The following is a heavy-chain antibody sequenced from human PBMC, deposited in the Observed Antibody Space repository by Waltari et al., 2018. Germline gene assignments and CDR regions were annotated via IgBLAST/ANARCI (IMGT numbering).Heavy chain of an antibody. CDR1: GGSIRRSGYY. Sequence: QLELQESGPGLVKPSETLSLTCSVSGGSIRRSGYYWVWIRQPPGKGLEWIGSIYYSGTTYYNPSLNIRGTISVDTSKTQFSLKRTSVTAADTAMYFCARQSYYDESGHDWGQGTLVTVSS. D-gene: IGHD3-22*01. J-gene: IGHJ4*02. CDR2: IYYSGTT. CDR3: ARQSYYDESGHD. V-gene: IGHV4-39*01.